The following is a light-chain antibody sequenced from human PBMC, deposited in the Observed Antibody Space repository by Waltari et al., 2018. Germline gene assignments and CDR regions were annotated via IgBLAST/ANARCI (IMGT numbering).Light chain of an antibody. Sequence: QSALTQPASVSGSPGQSITIPCTGTSSAVGDYNYVSWYQQHPGKAPKLMIYDVSKRPSGVSNRFSGSKSGNTASLTISGLQAEDEADYHCSSYTSSSTLVFGGGTKLTVL. V-gene: IGLV2-14*01. CDR2: DVS. J-gene: IGLJ3*02. CDR1: SSAVGDYNY. CDR3: SSYTSSSTLV.